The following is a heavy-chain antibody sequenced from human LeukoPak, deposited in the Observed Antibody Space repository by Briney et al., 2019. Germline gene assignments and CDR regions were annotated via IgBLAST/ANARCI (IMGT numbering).Heavy chain of an antibody. J-gene: IGHJ4*02. CDR1: GFTFSSYA. CDR3: ARHSRLFSWSPHFDY. D-gene: IGHD6-13*01. CDR2: IGSTSGAI. Sequence: GGSLRLSCAASGFTFSSYAMNWVRQAPGKGLQWVSYIGSTSGAIYYADSVKGRFTISRDNSKNTLYLQMNSLRAEDTAVYYCARHSRLFSWSPHFDYWGQGTLVTVSS. V-gene: IGHV3-48*01.